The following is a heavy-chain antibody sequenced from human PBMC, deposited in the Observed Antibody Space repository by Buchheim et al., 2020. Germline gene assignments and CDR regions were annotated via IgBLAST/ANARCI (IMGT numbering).Heavy chain of an antibody. V-gene: IGHV3-30-3*01. Sequence: QVQLVESGGGVVQPGRSLRLSCAASGFTFSSYAMHWVRQAPGKGLEWVAVISYDGSNKYYADSVKGRFTISRDNSKNTLYLQMNSLRAEDTAVYYCAPGVVTPHYFDYWGQGTL. D-gene: IGHD3-3*01. CDR3: APGVVTPHYFDY. J-gene: IGHJ4*02. CDR2: ISYDGSNK. CDR1: GFTFSSYA.